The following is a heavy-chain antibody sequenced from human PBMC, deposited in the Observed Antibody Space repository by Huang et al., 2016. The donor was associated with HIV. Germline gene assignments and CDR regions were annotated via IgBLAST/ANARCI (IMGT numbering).Heavy chain of an antibody. CDR3: ARDRDFYDSSGYWGFNYFDY. V-gene: IGHV1-46*01. Sequence: QVQLVQSGAEVKKPGASVKVSCKASGYAFTSYYMHWVRKAPGQGLEGMGIINPSDGSTSTAQKVQGRVTTTRDTSTNTFFMELSSLRSEDTAVYYCARDRDFYDSSGYWGFNYFDYWGQGTLVTVSS. CDR2: INPSDGST. D-gene: IGHD3-22*01. J-gene: IGHJ4*02. CDR1: GYAFTSYY.